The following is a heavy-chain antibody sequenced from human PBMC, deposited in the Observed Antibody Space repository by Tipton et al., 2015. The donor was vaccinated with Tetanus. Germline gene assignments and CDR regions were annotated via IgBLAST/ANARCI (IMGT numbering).Heavy chain of an antibody. CDR2: IKRDGSEQ. J-gene: IGHJ4*02. D-gene: IGHD3-10*01. Sequence: SLRLSCAASGFPFMTYWMTWVRQAPGKGLEWVANIKRDGSEQHYVDSVKGRFTISRDNAGNPLFLRMNSLRVEDTAVYYCAKAKTWINLWFGDHWGQGVLVIVSP. CDR1: GFPFMTYW. CDR3: AKAKTWINLWFGDH. V-gene: IGHV3-7*03.